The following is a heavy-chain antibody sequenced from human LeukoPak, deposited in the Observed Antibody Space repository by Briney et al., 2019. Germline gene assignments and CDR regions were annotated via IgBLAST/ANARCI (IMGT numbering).Heavy chain of an antibody. D-gene: IGHD3-10*01. J-gene: IGHJ4*02. CDR2: IYYSGST. V-gene: IGHV4-31*03. Sequence: SQTLSLTCTVSGGSISSGGYYWSWIRQHPGKGLEWIGYIYYSGSTYYNPSLKSRVTISVDTSKNHFSLKLSSVTAADTAVYYCARGLWFGELFGGYFDYWGQGTLVTVSS. CDR1: GGSISSGGYY. CDR3: ARGLWFGELFGGYFDY.